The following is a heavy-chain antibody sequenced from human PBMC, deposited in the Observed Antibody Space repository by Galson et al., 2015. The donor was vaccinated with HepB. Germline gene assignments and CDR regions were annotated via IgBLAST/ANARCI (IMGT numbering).Heavy chain of an antibody. Sequence: SLRLSCATSGFTFGDYAMSWFRQAPGQGLEWVSFMTIKAHGGTTEYAASVKGRFTISRDDSKSIAYLQMNSLKTEDTAVYYCTRGGSGSGRTPTYWGQGTLVTVSS. D-gene: IGHD3-10*01. CDR1: GFTFGDYA. V-gene: IGHV3-49*03. CDR3: TRGGSGSGRTPTY. J-gene: IGHJ4*02. CDR2: MTIKAHGGTT.